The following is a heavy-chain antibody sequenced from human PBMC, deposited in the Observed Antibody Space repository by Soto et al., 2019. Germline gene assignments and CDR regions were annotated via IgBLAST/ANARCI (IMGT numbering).Heavy chain of an antibody. J-gene: IGHJ6*02. CDR1: GFTFSSYW. Sequence: EVQLVESGGGLVQPGGSLRLSCAASGFTFSSYWMHWVRQAPGKGLVWVSRINSDGSSTSYADSVKGRFTISRDNAKNTLYLQMNSLRAEDTAVYYGARDRELLYYYYGMDVWGQGTTVTVSS. D-gene: IGHD1-26*01. V-gene: IGHV3-74*01. CDR3: ARDRELLYYYYGMDV. CDR2: INSDGSST.